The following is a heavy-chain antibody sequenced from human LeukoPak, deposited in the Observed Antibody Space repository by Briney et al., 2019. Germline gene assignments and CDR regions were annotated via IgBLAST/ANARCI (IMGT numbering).Heavy chain of an antibody. J-gene: IGHJ4*02. Sequence: GGSLRLSCAASGFTVSSNYMSWVRQAPGKGLEWVSVIYSGGTTYYADSVRGRFTISRDNSKNTLYLHMNSLRAEDTAVYYCVRLDYGGNSVVYWGQGTLVTVSS. CDR1: GFTVSSNY. CDR3: VRLDYGGNSVVY. CDR2: IYSGGTT. D-gene: IGHD4-17*01. V-gene: IGHV3-66*01.